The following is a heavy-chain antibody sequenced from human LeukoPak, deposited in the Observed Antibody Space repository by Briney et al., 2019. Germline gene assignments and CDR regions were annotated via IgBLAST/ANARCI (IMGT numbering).Heavy chain of an antibody. Sequence: ASVKVSCETSGYTFTSFHITWVRQAPGQGLELMGWINTYNGNTNYAQNLQGRVTMTTNTSTRTAYMELRSLRSDDTAVYYCARVYTRAYQTSAQLHYSFDFWGPGTLDTVSS. CDR1: GYTFTSFH. V-gene: IGHV1-18*01. CDR2: INTYNGNT. J-gene: IGHJ4*02. D-gene: IGHD3-16*01. CDR3: ARVYTRAYQTSAQLHYSFDF.